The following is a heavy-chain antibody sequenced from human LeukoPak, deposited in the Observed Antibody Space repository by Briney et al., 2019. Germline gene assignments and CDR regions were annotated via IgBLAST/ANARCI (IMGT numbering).Heavy chain of an antibody. CDR1: GGSISSYY. CDR2: IYYSGST. Sequence: PSETLSLTCTVSGGSISSYYWSWIRQPPGKGLEWIGYIYYSGSTNYNPSLKSRVTISVDTSKNQFSLKLSSVTAADTAVYYCARMGYYDSSGYYPWGQGTLVTVSS. D-gene: IGHD3-22*01. J-gene: IGHJ5*02. CDR3: ARMGYYDSSGYYP. V-gene: IGHV4-59*01.